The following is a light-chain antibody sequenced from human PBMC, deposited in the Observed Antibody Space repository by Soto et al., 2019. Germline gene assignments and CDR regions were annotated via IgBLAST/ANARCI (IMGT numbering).Light chain of an antibody. J-gene: IGKJ1*01. CDR1: QSVGTF. V-gene: IGKV3-11*01. CDR2: DAS. Sequence: ISLVHVSATMSLSPGERATLSCRASQSVGTFFAWYQQKPGQAPRLLIYDASNRATGIPARFSGSGSGTDFTLTISSLEPEDFAVYYCQQCHNWHQWTFGQGITVDMK. CDR3: QQCHNWHQWT.